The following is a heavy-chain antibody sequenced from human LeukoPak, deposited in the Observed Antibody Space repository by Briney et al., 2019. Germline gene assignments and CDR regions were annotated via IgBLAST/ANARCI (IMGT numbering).Heavy chain of an antibody. Sequence: GGSLRLSCAASGFPFSVFYMSWVRQAPGKGLEWLSYISSGSRYKLYADSVGGRFTVSRDNAKNSPYLQMSSLRAEDTAVYYCAREMGYMVRGVLPSDYWGQGTLVTVSS. CDR2: ISSGSRYK. V-gene: IGHV3-11*06. CDR1: GFPFSVFY. D-gene: IGHD3-10*01. J-gene: IGHJ4*02. CDR3: AREMGYMVRGVLPSDY.